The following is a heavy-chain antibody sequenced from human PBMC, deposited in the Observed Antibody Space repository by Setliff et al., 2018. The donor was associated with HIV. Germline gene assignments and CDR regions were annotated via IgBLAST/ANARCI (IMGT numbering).Heavy chain of an antibody. CDR1: GGSISSGIYY. CDR3: ARAGYYGSTSYWEYFQH. Sequence: LSLTCTVSGGSISSGIYYWIWIRQPAGKGPEWIGHIYTNGYTNYNPSLKSRVTVSVDTSKNQFSLKLSSVTAADTAVYYCARAGYYGSTSYWEYFQHWGQGTLVTVSS. CDR2: IYTNGYT. V-gene: IGHV4-61*09. J-gene: IGHJ1*01. D-gene: IGHD3-22*01.